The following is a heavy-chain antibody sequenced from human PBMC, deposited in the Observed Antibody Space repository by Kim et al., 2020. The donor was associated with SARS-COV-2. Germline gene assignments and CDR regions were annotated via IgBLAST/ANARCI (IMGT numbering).Heavy chain of an antibody. CDR3: AKSYGNFFGFDV. V-gene: IGHV3-9*01. CDR1: GFSFGDYG. D-gene: IGHD3-16*01. Sequence: GRSLRLSCAASGFSFGDYGMYWVRQIPGKGLEWVAGISWDSGSIAYADSVKGRFTISRDNAKNSVYLQINSLRPEDTALYYCAKSYGNFFGFDVWGQGTT. CDR2: ISWDSGSI. J-gene: IGHJ6*02.